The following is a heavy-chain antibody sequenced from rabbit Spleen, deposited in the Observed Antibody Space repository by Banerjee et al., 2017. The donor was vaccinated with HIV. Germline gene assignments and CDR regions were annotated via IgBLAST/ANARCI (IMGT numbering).Heavy chain of an antibody. CDR1: GFSFSSSYY. CDR3: ARLVHADYPYAYGLKL. J-gene: IGHJ4*01. Sequence: QSLEESGGDLVKPGASLTLTCTASGFSFSSSYYMCWVRQAPGTGLEWIACMYTGSSGSTCYASWAKGRFTISKTSSTTVTLQMTSLTAADTATYFCARLVHADYPYAYGLKLWGQGTLVTVS. D-gene: IGHD6-1*01. CDR2: MYTGSSGST. V-gene: IGHV1S40*01.